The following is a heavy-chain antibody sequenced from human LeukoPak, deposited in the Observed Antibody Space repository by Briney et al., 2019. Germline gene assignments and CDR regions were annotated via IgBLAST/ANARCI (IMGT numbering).Heavy chain of an antibody. CDR1: GFTFSSYA. V-gene: IGHV3-23*01. Sequence: PGGSLRLSCAASGFTFSSYAMSWARQAPGKGLEWVSAISGSGGSTYYADSVKGRFTISRDNSKNTLYLQMNSLRAEDTAVYYCAKDSGSVTVYDFWSGXXXXXXDXWGQGXMVTVSS. CDR3: AKDSGSVTVYDFWSGXXXXXXDX. D-gene: IGHD3-3*01. J-gene: IGHJ3*01. CDR2: ISGSGGST.